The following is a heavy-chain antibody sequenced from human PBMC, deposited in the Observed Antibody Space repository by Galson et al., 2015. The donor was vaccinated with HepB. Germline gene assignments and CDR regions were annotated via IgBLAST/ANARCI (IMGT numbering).Heavy chain of an antibody. D-gene: IGHD2-2*01. CDR3: TTDELYRAPMDV. CDR1: GFTFSNAW. CDR2: IKSKTDGGTT. V-gene: IGHV3-15*01. J-gene: IGHJ6*02. Sequence: SLRLSCAASGFTFSNAWMSWVRQAPGKGLEWVGRIKSKTDGGTTDYAAPVKGRFTISRDDSKNTLYLQMNSLKTEDTAVYYYTTDELYRAPMDVWGQGTTVTVSS.